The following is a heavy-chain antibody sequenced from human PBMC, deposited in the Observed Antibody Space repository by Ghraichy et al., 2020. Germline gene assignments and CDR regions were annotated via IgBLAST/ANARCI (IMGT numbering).Heavy chain of an antibody. Sequence: GGSLRLSCAATGFTFDDYAMHWVRQAPGKGLEWVSGISWNSGSIGYADSVKGRFTISRDNAKNSLYLQMNSLRAEDTALYYCAKEGNGDLTDAFDIWGQGTMVTVSS. J-gene: IGHJ3*02. D-gene: IGHD4-17*01. V-gene: IGHV3-9*01. CDR1: GFTFDDYA. CDR3: AKEGNGDLTDAFDI. CDR2: ISWNSGSI.